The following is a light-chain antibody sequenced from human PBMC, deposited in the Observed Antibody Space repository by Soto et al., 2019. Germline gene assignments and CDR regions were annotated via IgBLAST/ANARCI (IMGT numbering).Light chain of an antibody. V-gene: IGKV1-5*01. CDR2: DAS. J-gene: IGKJ4*01. Sequence: EIQMSQSPSTLSGSVVDRVTITFLASQSISSWLAWYQQKLGRAPRLLIYDASSLESGVPSRFSGSGYGTEFTLTISSLQPDDFATYYCQQYNTYSSLTFGGGTKVDIK. CDR1: QSISSW. CDR3: QQYNTYSSLT.